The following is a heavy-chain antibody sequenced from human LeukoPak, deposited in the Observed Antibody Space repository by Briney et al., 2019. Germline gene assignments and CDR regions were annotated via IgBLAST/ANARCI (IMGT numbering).Heavy chain of an antibody. D-gene: IGHD4-17*01. J-gene: IGHJ4*02. CDR2: ISYSSYTI. CDR3: ARDGDGNFDY. Sequence: PGGSLRLSCAASGFAFSGYSMKWIRQAPGKGLEWVAYISYSSYTIHYADSVKGRFTISRDNAKNSLYLQMNSLRAEDTAMYYCARDGDGNFDYWGQGTLVTVPS. CDR1: GFAFSGYS. V-gene: IGHV3-48*04.